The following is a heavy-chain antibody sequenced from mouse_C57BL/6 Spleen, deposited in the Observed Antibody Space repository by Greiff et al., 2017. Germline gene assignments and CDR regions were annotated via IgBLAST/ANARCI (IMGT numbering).Heavy chain of an antibody. J-gene: IGHJ2*01. D-gene: IGHD2-1*01. V-gene: IGHV1-52*01. Sequence: QVQLKQPGAELVRPGSSVKLSCKASGYTFTSYWMHWVKQRPIQGLEWIGNIDPSDSETHYNQKFKDKATLTVDKSSSTAYMQLSSLTSEDSAVYYCARSRRGNPYFDYWGQGTTLTVSS. CDR2: IDPSDSET. CDR1: GYTFTSYW. CDR3: ARSRRGNPYFDY.